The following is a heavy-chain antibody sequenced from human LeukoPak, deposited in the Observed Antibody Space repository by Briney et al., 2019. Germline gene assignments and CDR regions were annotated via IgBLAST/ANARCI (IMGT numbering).Heavy chain of an antibody. J-gene: IGHJ4*02. CDR3: ATVPRYCDSILDYYFDY. CDR1: GYTLTELS. V-gene: IGHV1-24*01. D-gene: IGHD3-22*01. Sequence: ASVKVSCKVSGYTLTELSMHWVRQAPGKGLEWMGGFDPEDGETIYAQKFQGRVTMTEDTSTDTAYMELSSLRSEDTAVYYCATVPRYCDSILDYYFDYWGQGTLVTVSS. CDR2: FDPEDGET.